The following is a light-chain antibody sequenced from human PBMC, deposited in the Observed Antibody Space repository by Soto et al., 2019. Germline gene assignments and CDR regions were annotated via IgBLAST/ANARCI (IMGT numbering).Light chain of an antibody. Sequence: QAVVTQEPSLTVSPGGTVTLTCGSSTGAVTSSHYLYWFQQKPGQAPRALIYDTSNKHSWTPARFSGSLLGGKPALILSGAQPEDEADYYCSLSYSDVRVFGGGTKLTVL. CDR3: SLSYSDVRV. V-gene: IGLV7-46*01. J-gene: IGLJ3*02. CDR2: DTS. CDR1: TGAVTSSHY.